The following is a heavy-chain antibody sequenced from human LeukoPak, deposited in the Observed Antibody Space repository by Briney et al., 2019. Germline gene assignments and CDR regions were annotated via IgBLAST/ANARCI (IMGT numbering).Heavy chain of an antibody. Sequence: GASVTVSCTASGGTFSSYAISWVRQAPGQGLEWMGGIIPIFGTANYAQKFQGRVTITADESTSTAYMELSSLRSEDTAVYYCARSDSSGYYGDYYYYGMDVWGQGTTVTVSS. CDR1: GGTFSSYA. J-gene: IGHJ6*02. D-gene: IGHD3-22*01. CDR3: ARSDSSGYYGDYYYYGMDV. V-gene: IGHV1-69*13. CDR2: IIPIFGTA.